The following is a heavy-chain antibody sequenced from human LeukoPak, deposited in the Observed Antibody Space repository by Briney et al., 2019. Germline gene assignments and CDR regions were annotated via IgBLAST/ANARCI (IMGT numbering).Heavy chain of an antibody. CDR1: GFTFSSYS. CDR2: ISSSSSYI. V-gene: IGHV3-21*01. J-gene: IGHJ4*02. D-gene: IGHD6-25*01. CDR3: ARGPAGDFDY. Sequence: GGPLRLSCAASGFTFSSYSMNWVRQAPGKGREWVSSISSSSSYIYYAHPVKGRFTISRDNAKNSLYLQMNSLRAEDTAVYYCARGPAGDFDYWGQGTLVTVSS.